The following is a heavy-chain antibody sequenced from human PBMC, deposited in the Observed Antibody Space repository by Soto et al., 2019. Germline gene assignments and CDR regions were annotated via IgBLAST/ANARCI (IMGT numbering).Heavy chain of an antibody. Sequence: SETLSLTCTVSGGSISSYYWSWIRQPPGKGLEWIGYIYYSGSTNYNPSLKSRVTISVDTSKNQFSLKLSSVTAADTAVYYCARADPDYYYYGMDVRGQGTTVTVSS. CDR3: ARADPDYYYYGMDV. CDR1: GGSISSYY. V-gene: IGHV4-59*01. J-gene: IGHJ6*02. CDR2: IYYSGST.